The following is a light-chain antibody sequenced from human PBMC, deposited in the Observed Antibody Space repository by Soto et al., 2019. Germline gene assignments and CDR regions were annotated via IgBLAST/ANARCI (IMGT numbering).Light chain of an antibody. CDR2: LSS. CDR1: QSLLHSNGYNY. CDR3: MQALQTPWT. J-gene: IGKJ1*01. V-gene: IGKV2-28*01. Sequence: DIVMTQSPLSLPVTPGEPASISCRSSQSLLHSNGYNYLNWYLQKPGQSPQVLIYLSSNRASGVPDMFSGSGSGTDFTLKISRVEAEDGGLYYCMQALQTPWTFGQGTKVEIK.